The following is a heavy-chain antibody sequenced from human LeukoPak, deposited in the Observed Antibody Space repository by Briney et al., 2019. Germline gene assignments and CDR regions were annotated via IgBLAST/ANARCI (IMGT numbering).Heavy chain of an antibody. Sequence: PSQTLSLTCTVSGGSISSGGYYWSWIRQHPGKGLEWMGHIHTSGASRYYPSLESRLTLSIDTSRNHLSLKLTSVTAADTAVYFCARLGSYHDFWGQGALVTVSS. CDR3: ARLGSYHDF. D-gene: IGHD1-26*01. CDR2: IHTSGAS. J-gene: IGHJ4*02. V-gene: IGHV4-61*09. CDR1: GGSISSGGYY.